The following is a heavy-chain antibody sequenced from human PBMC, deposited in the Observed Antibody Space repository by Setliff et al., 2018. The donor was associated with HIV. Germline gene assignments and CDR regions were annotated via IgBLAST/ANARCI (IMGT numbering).Heavy chain of an antibody. Sequence: PSETLSLTCTVSGGSISSGYYYWSWIRQHPGKGLEWIGYIYYSGNPIYNPSLRSRVTISLDTSKNQFSLKLSSVTAADTAVYYCARGFDYAQRPPLYYFDYWGQGTLVTVSS. D-gene: IGHD2-2*01. CDR2: IYYSGNP. J-gene: IGHJ4*02. CDR1: GGSISSGYYY. CDR3: ARGFDYAQRPPLYYFDY. V-gene: IGHV4-31*03.